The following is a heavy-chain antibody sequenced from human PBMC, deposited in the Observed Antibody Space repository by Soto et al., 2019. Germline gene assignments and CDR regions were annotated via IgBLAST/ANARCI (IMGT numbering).Heavy chain of an antibody. J-gene: IGHJ4*02. CDR3: VRVAYGDLGV. Sequence: EVQLVESGGGLVQPGGSLRLSCAASGFTFSSYWMNWLRQAPGKGLVWVSRIKTEGRDTSYAYSVNGRFTISRDNANNTLYLQLSRLRAEDTAVYDCVRVAYGDLGVWGQGTLVTVSS. CDR2: IKTEGRDT. V-gene: IGHV3-74*01. CDR1: GFTFSSYW. D-gene: IGHD4-17*01.